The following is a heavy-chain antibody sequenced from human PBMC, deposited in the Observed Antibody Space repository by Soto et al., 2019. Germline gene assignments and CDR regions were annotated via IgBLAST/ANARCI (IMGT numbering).Heavy chain of an antibody. V-gene: IGHV3-23*01. J-gene: IGHJ6*02. D-gene: IGHD3-3*01. CDR1: GFTFNSYA. CDR3: AKNAEFWCWGMYV. Sequence: GGSLRLSCAASGFTFNSYAMTWVRQAPGKGLEWVSIISSSGDGTYYVDSVKGRFTISRDNSRNTLNLQMNSLRAEDTAVYYCAKNAEFWCWGMYVWGQGTTVTVSS. CDR2: ISSSGDGT.